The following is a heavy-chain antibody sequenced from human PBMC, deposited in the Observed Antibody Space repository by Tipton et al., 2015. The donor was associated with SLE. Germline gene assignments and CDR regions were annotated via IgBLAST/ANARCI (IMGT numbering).Heavy chain of an antibody. CDR2: ISGSGNTT. Sequence: SLRLSCAASGFTFRSYALTWVRQAPGKGLEWVSSISGSGNTTYYADSVKGRFTISRDNSKNTVYLQMNSLRVEDMATYYCAKHLVATIAFDYWGQGTLVSVSS. CDR1: GFTFRSYA. CDR3: AKHLVATIAFDY. V-gene: IGHV3-23*01. D-gene: IGHD5-12*01. J-gene: IGHJ4*02.